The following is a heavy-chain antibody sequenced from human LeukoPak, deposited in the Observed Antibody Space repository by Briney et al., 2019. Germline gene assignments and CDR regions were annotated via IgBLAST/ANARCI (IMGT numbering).Heavy chain of an antibody. Sequence: SETLSLTCAVYGGSFSGYYWSWIRQPPGKGLEWIGEINHSGSTNYNPSLKSRVTISVDTSKNQFSLKLSSVTAADTAVYYCASRRYSYGYGYWGQGTLVTVSS. V-gene: IGHV4-34*01. D-gene: IGHD5-18*01. CDR1: GGSFSGYY. CDR3: ASRRYSYGYGY. CDR2: INHSGST. J-gene: IGHJ4*02.